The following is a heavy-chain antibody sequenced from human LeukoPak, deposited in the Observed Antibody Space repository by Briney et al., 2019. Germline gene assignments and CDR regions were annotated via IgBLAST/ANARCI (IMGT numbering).Heavy chain of an antibody. J-gene: IGHJ4*02. CDR2: TYHSGST. Sequence: PSETLSLTCAVSGGSISSGGYSWSWIRQPPGKGLEWIGYTYHSGSTYYNPSLKSRVTISVDRSKNQFSLKLSSVTAADTAVYYCARDQSGIFPYYWGQGTLVTVSS. CDR3: ARDQSGIFPYY. D-gene: IGHD2-15*01. V-gene: IGHV4-30-2*01. CDR1: GGSISSGGYS.